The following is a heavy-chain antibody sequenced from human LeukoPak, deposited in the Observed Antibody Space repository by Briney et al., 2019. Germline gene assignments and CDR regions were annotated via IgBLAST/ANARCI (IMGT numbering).Heavy chain of an antibody. Sequence: GGSLRLSCAASGFTFSSYAMSWVRQAPGKGLEWVSAISGSGGSTYYADSVKGRFTISRDNAKNSLYLQMNSLRAEDTAVYYCARLWHRGVITKRSYYYYMDVWGKGTTVTISS. D-gene: IGHD3-10*01. V-gene: IGHV3-23*01. CDR3: ARLWHRGVITKRSYYYYMDV. CDR2: ISGSGGST. J-gene: IGHJ6*03. CDR1: GFTFSSYA.